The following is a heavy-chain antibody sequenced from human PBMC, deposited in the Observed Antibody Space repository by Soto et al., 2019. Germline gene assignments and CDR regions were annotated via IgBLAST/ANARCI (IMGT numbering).Heavy chain of an antibody. CDR2: ISSSGSII. V-gene: IGHV3-11*01. Sequence: GGSLRLSCAASGFTFSDYYMSWIRQAPGKGLEWVSYISSSGSIIYYADSVRGRFTISRDNAKNSLYLRLNSLRAEDTGVYYCARDLGYYASDGYFDYWGQGTVVTVSS. CDR1: GFTFSDYY. D-gene: IGHD3-22*01. J-gene: IGHJ4*02. CDR3: ARDLGYYASDGYFDY.